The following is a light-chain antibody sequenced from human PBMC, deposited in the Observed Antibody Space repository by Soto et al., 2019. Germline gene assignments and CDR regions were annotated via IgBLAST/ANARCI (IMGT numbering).Light chain of an antibody. CDR3: QQRGNWPPT. V-gene: IGKV3-11*01. CDR2: DAS. CDR1: QSVSSF. Sequence: EIVLTQSPATLSLSPGERATLSCRASQSVSSFLAWYQQKPGQPPRLLIYDASNRATGIPGRFSGSGSGTDFTLTSSSLEPEDVAAYYCQQRGNWPPTFGPGTKVDI. J-gene: IGKJ3*01.